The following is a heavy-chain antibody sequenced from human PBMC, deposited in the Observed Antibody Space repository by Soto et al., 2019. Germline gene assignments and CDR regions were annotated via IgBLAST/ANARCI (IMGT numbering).Heavy chain of an antibody. V-gene: IGHV4-34*01. CDR2: INHSGST. Sequence: QVQLQQWGAGLLKPSETLSLTCAVYGGSFSGYYWSWIRQPPGKGLEWIGEINHSGSTNYNPSLKRRVTISVDTSKTQFSLKLSSVTAADTAVYYWGRGIKTTVTTWVYYGMDVWGQGTTVTVSS. D-gene: IGHD4-17*01. CDR1: GGSFSGYY. J-gene: IGHJ6*02. CDR3: GRGIKTTVTTWVYYGMDV.